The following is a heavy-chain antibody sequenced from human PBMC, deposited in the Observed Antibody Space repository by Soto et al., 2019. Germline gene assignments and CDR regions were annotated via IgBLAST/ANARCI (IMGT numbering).Heavy chain of an antibody. V-gene: IGHV1-69*04. D-gene: IGHD1-26*01. Sequence: SVKVSCKASGGTLSSYTFSWVRQAPGQGLEWMGRVIPNLGVTNYAKKFQGRFTIVVDTSTSTAYMELNSLRYEDMAVYYCARDSQWELHDYYYYYGMDVWGQGTTVTVSS. CDR1: GGTLSSYT. J-gene: IGHJ6*02. CDR3: ARDSQWELHDYYYYYGMDV. CDR2: VIPNLGVT.